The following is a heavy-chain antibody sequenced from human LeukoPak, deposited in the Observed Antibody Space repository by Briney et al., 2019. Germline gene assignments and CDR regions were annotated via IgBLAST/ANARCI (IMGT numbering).Heavy chain of an antibody. CDR2: INPNSGGT. V-gene: IGHV1-2*02. Sequence: ASVRVSCKASGYTFTGYYMHWVRQAPGQGPEWMGWINPNSGGTNYAQKFQGRVTMTRDTSISTAYMELSRLRSDDTAVYYCARDNDWLLSNYYFDYWGQGTLVTVSS. J-gene: IGHJ4*02. CDR3: ARDNDWLLSNYYFDY. CDR1: GYTFTGYY. D-gene: IGHD3-9*01.